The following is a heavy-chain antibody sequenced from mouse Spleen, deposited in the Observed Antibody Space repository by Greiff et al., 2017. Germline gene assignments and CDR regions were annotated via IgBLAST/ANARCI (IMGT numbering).Heavy chain of an antibody. V-gene: IGHV1-53*01. J-gene: IGHJ2*01. CDR3: ANLITTALYYFDY. CDR2: INPSNGGT. CDR1: GYTFTSYW. D-gene: IGHD1-2*01. Sequence: QVHVKQPGTELVKPGASVKLSCKASGYTFTSYWMHWVKQRPGQGLEWIGNINPSNGGTNYNEKFKSKATLTVDKSSSTAYMQLSSLTSEDSAVYYCANLITTALYYFDYWGQGTTLTVSS.